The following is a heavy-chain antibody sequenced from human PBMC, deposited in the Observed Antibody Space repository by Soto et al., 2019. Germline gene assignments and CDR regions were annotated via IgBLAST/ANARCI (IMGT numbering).Heavy chain of an antibody. CDR1: GFTFSSYA. Sequence: EVQLLESGGGLVQPGGSLTLSCATSGFTFSSYAMVWVRQAAEKGLEWVPSISNNGDTAYYADSAKGRFTISRGNSENTLHLQMNGLRADETASYFCAKSRVFIGAIVTLLHSWGQGTQVTVSP. CDR3: AKSRVFIGAIVTLLHS. CDR2: ISNNGDTA. D-gene: IGHD3-16*02. V-gene: IGHV3-23*01. J-gene: IGHJ4*02.